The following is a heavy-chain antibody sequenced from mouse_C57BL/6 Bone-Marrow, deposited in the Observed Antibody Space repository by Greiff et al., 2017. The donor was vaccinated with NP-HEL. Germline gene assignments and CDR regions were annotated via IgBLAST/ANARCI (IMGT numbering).Heavy chain of an antibody. CDR2: IYPGSGNT. CDR3: ARSRGNYGYAMDY. CDR1: GYTFTDYY. Sequence: VKLMESGAELVRPGASVKLSCKASGYTFTDYYINWVKQRPGQGLEWIARIYPGSGNTYYNEKFKGKATLTAEKSSSTAYMQLSSLTSEDSAVYFCARSRGNYGYAMDYWGQGTSVTVSS. D-gene: IGHD2-1*01. J-gene: IGHJ4*01. V-gene: IGHV1-76*01.